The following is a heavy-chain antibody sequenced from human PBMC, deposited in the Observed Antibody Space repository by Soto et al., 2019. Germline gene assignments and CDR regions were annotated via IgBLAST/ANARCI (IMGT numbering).Heavy chain of an antibody. V-gene: IGHV1-18*01. D-gene: IGHD5-18*01. Sequence: ASVKVSCKASGYTFTSYGISWVRQAPGQGLEWMGWISAYNGNTNYAQKLQGRVTMTTDTSTSTAYMELRSLRSDDTAVYYCARDLLDTAMVYYYYGMDVWGQGTTVTV. CDR3: ARDLLDTAMVYYYYGMDV. J-gene: IGHJ6*02. CDR1: GYTFTSYG. CDR2: ISAYNGNT.